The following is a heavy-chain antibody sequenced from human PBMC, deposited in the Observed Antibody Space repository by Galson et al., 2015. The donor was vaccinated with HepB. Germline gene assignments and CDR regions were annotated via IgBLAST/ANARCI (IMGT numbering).Heavy chain of an antibody. CDR1: GFTFSSYS. CDR2: ISSSSSYI. Sequence: SLRLSCAASGFTFSSYSMNWVRQAPGKGLEWVSSISSSSSYIYYADSVKGRFTISRDNAKNSLYLQMNSLRAEDTAVYYCARVGSGYCSGGSCYSRVFYYYGMDVWGQGTTGSVSS. J-gene: IGHJ6*02. D-gene: IGHD2-15*01. CDR3: ARVGSGYCSGGSCYSRVFYYYGMDV. V-gene: IGHV3-21*01.